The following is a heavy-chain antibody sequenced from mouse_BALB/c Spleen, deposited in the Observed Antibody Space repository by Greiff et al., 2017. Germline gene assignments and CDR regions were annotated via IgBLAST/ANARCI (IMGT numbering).Heavy chain of an antibody. D-gene: IGHD2-10*02. J-gene: IGHJ4*01. CDR1: GYTFTSYW. Sequence: QVQLKESGAELAKPGASVKMSCKASGYTFTSYWMHWVKQRPGQGLEWIGYINPSTGYTEYNQKFKDKATLTADKSSSTAYMQLSSLTSEDSAVYYCARGEYGNLYYAMDYWGQGTSVTVSA. V-gene: IGHV1-7*01. CDR2: INPSTGYT. CDR3: ARGEYGNLYYAMDY.